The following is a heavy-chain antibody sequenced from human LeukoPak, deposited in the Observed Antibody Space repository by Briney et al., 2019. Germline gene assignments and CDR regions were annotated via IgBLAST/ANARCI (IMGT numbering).Heavy chain of an antibody. CDR1: GLTFGNYG. CDR2: IGGSGSTT. CDR3: ARDQVGNGDYASGWY. D-gene: IGHD4-17*01. V-gene: IGHV3-23*01. J-gene: IGHJ4*02. Sequence: GGSLRLSCVASGLTFGNYGTNWVRQAPGKGLEWVSSIGGSGSTTYYADSVRGRFTISRDNSKNSMYLQMSSLRAEDTAVYYCARDQVGNGDYASGWYWGQGTLVTVSS.